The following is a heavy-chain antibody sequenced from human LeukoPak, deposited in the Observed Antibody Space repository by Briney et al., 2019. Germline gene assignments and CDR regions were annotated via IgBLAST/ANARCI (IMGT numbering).Heavy chain of an antibody. CDR3: ARHREEAGLFLDY. J-gene: IGHJ4*02. D-gene: IGHD6-13*01. CDR1: GFTFSSYW. CDR2: MKYDGSEK. V-gene: IGHV3-7*01. Sequence: PGGSLRLSCAAPGFTFSSYWMSWVRQAPGKGLEWVANMKYDGSEKYYVDSVKGRFTISRDNSKNSLYLQINSLRAEDTAVYYCARHREEAGLFLDYRGQGTLVTVSS.